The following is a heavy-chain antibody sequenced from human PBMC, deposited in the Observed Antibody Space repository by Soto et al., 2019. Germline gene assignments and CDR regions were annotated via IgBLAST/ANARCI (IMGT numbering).Heavy chain of an antibody. V-gene: IGHV1-2*04. J-gene: IGHJ3*02. CDR2: INPNGGGT. CDR3: ARASYSSGHDAFDI. D-gene: IGHD6-19*01. CDR1: GYTFTGYY. Sequence: QVQLVQSGAEVKKPGASVKVSCKASGYTFTGYYMHWVRQAPGQGLEWMGWINPNGGGTNYAQKFQGWVTMTRDTSISTAYMELSRLRSDDTAVYYCARASYSSGHDAFDIWGQGTMVTVSS.